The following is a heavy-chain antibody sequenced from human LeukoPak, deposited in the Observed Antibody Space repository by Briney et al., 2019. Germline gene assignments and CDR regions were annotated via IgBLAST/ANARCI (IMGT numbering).Heavy chain of an antibody. J-gene: IGHJ5*02. D-gene: IGHD3-9*01. CDR2: IYTSGST. Sequence: SETLSLTCTVSGGSISSYYWSWIRQPAGKGLEWIRRIYTSGSTNYNPSLKSRVTMSVDTSRNQFSLKLSSVTAADTAVYYCARAGDYDILTGPSYNWFDPWGQGTLVTVSS. CDR3: ARAGDYDILTGPSYNWFDP. V-gene: IGHV4-4*07. CDR1: GGSISSYY.